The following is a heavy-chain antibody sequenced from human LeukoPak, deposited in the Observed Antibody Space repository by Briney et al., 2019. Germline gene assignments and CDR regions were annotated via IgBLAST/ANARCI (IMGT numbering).Heavy chain of an antibody. J-gene: IGHJ4*02. Sequence: KPSETRSLTCAVYGGSFSGYYWSWISQPPGKGLEWIGEINHSGSTNYNPSLKSRVTISVDTTKNQFSLKLSSVTAADTAVYYCARSAGKSIAAAGIDYWGQGTLVTVSS. D-gene: IGHD6-13*01. CDR2: INHSGST. CDR3: ARSAGKSIAAAGIDY. CDR1: GGSFSGYY. V-gene: IGHV4-34*01.